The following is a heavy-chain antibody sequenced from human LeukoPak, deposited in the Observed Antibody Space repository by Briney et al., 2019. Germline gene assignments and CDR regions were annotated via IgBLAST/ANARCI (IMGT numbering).Heavy chain of an antibody. J-gene: IGHJ4*02. Sequence: SETLSLTCTVSGGSISSGGYSWSWIRQHPGKGLEWIGYIYNSGSTYHNPSLKSRVTISVDTSKNQFSLKLSSVTAADTAVYYCARDSVLDYWGQGTLVTVSS. V-gene: IGHV4-31*03. D-gene: IGHD6-6*01. CDR1: GGSISSGGYS. CDR3: ARDSVLDY. CDR2: IYNSGST.